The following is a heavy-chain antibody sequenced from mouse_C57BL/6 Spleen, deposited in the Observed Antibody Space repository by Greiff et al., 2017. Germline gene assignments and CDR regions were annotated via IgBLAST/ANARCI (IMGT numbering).Heavy chain of an antibody. D-gene: IGHD4-1*01. J-gene: IGHJ2*01. CDR2: IYPGDGDT. Sequence: VKLKQSGAELVKPGASVKISCKASGYAFSSYWMNWVKQRPGKGLEWIGQIYPGDGDTNYNGKFKGKATLTADKSSSTAYMQLSSLTSEDSAVYFCARRLGRQGLLFDYWGQGTTLTVSS. V-gene: IGHV1-80*01. CDR1: GYAFSSYW. CDR3: ARRLGRQGLLFDY.